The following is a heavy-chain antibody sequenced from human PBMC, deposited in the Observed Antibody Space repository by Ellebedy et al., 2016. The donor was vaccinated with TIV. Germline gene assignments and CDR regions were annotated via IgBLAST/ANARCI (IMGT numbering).Heavy chain of an antibody. CDR1: GGSISSYY. D-gene: IGHD6-19*01. CDR2: IYYSGST. J-gene: IGHJ4*02. Sequence: SETLSLTCTVSGGSISSYYWSWIRQPPGKGLEWIGYIYYSGSTNYNPSLKSRVTISVDTSKNQFSLKLSSVTAADTAVYYCARGRAVAGTAPGEVDYWGQGTLVTVSS. V-gene: IGHV4-59*01. CDR3: ARGRAVAGTAPGEVDY.